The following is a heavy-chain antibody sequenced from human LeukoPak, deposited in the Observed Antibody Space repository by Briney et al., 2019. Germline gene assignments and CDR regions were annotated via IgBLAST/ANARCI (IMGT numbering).Heavy chain of an antibody. V-gene: IGHV4-38-2*02. Sequence: SETLSLTCTVSGDSISGGYYWGWIRQPPGKGLEWLGIIYHSGSTYYNLSLKSRVTISVETSKNQFFLKLTSVTAADTAMYYCARDAFCSGGTCPRGVWFDPWGQGTLVTVSS. CDR1: GDSISGGYY. D-gene: IGHD2-15*01. CDR3: ARDAFCSGGTCPRGVWFDP. J-gene: IGHJ5*02. CDR2: IYHSGST.